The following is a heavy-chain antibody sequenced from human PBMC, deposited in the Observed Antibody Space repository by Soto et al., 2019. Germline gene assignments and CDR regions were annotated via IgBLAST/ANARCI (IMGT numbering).Heavy chain of an antibody. Sequence: PGGSLRLSCAASGFTFSSYAMSWVRQAPGKGLEWVSAISGSGGSTYYADSVKGRFTISRDNSKNTLYLQMNSLRAEDTAVYYCAKTIQKIVQPWYFDLWGRGTLVTVSS. CDR1: GFTFSSYA. J-gene: IGHJ2*01. CDR3: AKTIQKIVQPWYFDL. D-gene: IGHD5-18*01. CDR2: ISGSGGST. V-gene: IGHV3-23*01.